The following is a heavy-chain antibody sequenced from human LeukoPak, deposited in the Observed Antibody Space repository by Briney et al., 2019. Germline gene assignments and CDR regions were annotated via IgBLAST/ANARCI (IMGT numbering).Heavy chain of an antibody. V-gene: IGHV3-30*18. Sequence: GGSLRLSCAASGFTFSSYGMHWVRQAPARGLEWGAVLSYDGSNKYYADSVKGRFTISRDNSKNTLYLQVNSLRAEDTAVYYCAKDPYGDYVSGNWFDPWGQGTLVTVSS. J-gene: IGHJ5*02. CDR3: AKDPYGDYVSGNWFDP. CDR1: GFTFSSYG. CDR2: LSYDGSNK. D-gene: IGHD4-17*01.